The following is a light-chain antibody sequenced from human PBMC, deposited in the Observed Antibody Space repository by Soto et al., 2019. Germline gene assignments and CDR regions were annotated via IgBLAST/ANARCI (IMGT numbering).Light chain of an antibody. J-gene: IGLJ1*01. Sequence: LTQPPSASGSPGQSVTISCTGTSSDVGGYNYVSWYQQHPGKAPKLMIYEVSKRPSGVPDRFSGSKSGNTASLTVSGLQAEDEADYYCSSYAGSNNFEVFGTGTKVTVL. CDR3: SSYAGSNNFEV. CDR1: SSDVGGYNY. CDR2: EVS. V-gene: IGLV2-8*01.